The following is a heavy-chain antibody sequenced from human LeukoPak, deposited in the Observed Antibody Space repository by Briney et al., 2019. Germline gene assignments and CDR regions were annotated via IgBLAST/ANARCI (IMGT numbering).Heavy chain of an antibody. D-gene: IGHD6-19*01. CDR1: GGTLSSYA. CDR2: INPNSGGT. V-gene: IGHV1-2*06. CDR3: ARRYSSGWYMN. J-gene: IGHJ4*02. Sequence: ASVKVSCKASGGTLSSYAISWVRQAPGQGLEWMGRINPNSGGTNYAQKFQGRVTMTRDTSISTAYMELSRLRSDDTAVYYCARRYSSGWYMNWGQGTLVTVPS.